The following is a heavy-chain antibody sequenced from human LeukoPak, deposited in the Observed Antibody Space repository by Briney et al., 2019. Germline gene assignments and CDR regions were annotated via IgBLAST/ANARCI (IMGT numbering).Heavy chain of an antibody. CDR2: VSYDGSNK. D-gene: IGHD6-13*01. CDR3: ARCPEQSSSWYQGSKF. CDR1: GFIFSGYA. Sequence: GGSLRLSCAASGFIFSGYAMHWVRQAPGKGLEWVAVVSYDGSNKEYADSVKGRFTISRDNSENTLSLQMNSLRIDDTAVYFCARCPEQSSSWYQGSKFWGQGTLVSVSS. J-gene: IGHJ4*02. V-gene: IGHV3-30*04.